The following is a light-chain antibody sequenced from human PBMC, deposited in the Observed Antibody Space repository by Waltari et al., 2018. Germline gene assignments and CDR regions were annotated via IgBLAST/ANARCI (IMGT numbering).Light chain of an antibody. Sequence: DIVMTQSPDSLAVSLGERATINFKSSQSVLHSTTSKHYLAWYQQKPGQPPKLLIYGAATREAGVPDRCSGSGSGTDFTLTSSSVQAEDVAVYYCQQQYSPLITFGGGTKGEIK. CDR1: QSVLHSTTSKHY. CDR2: GAA. J-gene: IGKJ4*01. V-gene: IGKV4-1*01. CDR3: QQQYSPLIT.